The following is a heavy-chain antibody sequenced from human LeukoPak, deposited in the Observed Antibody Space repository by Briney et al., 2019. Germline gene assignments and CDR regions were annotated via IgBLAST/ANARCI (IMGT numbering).Heavy chain of an antibody. V-gene: IGHV4-39*01. D-gene: IGHD3-22*01. CDR2: IYYSGTT. Sequence: PSETLSLTCTVSGGSISSSSYYWGWIRQPPGKGLEWIGSIYYSGTTYYNPSLKSRVTISVDTSKNQLSLKLTSVTAADTAVYHCAGHDRVADAFDIWGQGTMVTVSS. CDR1: GGSISSSSYY. CDR3: AGHDRVADAFDI. J-gene: IGHJ3*02.